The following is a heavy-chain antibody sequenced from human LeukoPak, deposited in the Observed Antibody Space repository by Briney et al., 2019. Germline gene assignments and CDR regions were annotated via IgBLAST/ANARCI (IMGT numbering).Heavy chain of an antibody. CDR2: INTDGSIT. V-gene: IGHV3-74*01. CDR3: VRDPRGDGSSTFGY. J-gene: IGHJ4*02. Sequence: GGSLRLSCVASGFTFSNYAMSWVRQAPGKGLVWVSRINTDGSITNYTDSVKGRFTISRDNAKNTLYLQMNSLNDEDTAVYYCVRDPRGDGSSTFGYWGQGTLVTVSS. D-gene: IGHD1-26*01. CDR1: GFTFSNYA.